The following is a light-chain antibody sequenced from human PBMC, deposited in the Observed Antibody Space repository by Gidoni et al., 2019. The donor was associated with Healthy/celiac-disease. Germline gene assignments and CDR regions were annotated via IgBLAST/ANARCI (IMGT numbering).Light chain of an antibody. CDR1: KGISSY. J-gene: IGKJ4*01. V-gene: IGKV1-8*01. Sequence: AIRMTQSPSSFSASTGDRVTITCRASKGISSYLAWYQQKPGKAPTLLIYAASTLQSGVPSRFSGSGSGTDFTLTISCLQSEDFATYYCQQYYSYPLTFGGGTKVEIK. CDR3: QQYYSYPLT. CDR2: AAS.